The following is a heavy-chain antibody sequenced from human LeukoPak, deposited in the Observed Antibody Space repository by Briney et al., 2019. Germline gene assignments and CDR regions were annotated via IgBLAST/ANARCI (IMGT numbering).Heavy chain of an antibody. CDR3: ARDQGYSSGRELRDAFDI. CDR1: GFTFSSYR. CDR2: ISSSSSYI. J-gene: IGHJ3*02. V-gene: IGHV3-21*01. Sequence: PGGSLRLPCAASGFTFSSYRMNWVRQAPGKGLEWVSSISSSSSYIYYADSVKGRFTISRDNAKNSLYLQMNSLRAEDTAVYYCARDQGYSSGRELRDAFDIWAQGTMVTVSS. D-gene: IGHD6-19*01.